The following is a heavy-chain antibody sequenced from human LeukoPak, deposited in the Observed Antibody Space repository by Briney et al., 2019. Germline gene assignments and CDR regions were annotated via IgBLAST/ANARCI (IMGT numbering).Heavy chain of an antibody. V-gene: IGHV3-33*01. Sequence: PGTSLRLSCAASGITFSSFGMHWLRQAPGKGLEWVAFIWYDGSNKYYADSVKGRFTISRDNSKNTLYLQMNSLTAEDTAVYYCARDGTVTAGPFDPWGGGTLVTVSS. D-gene: IGHD4-17*01. CDR2: IWYDGSNK. CDR1: GITFSSFG. J-gene: IGHJ5*02. CDR3: ARDGTVTAGPFDP.